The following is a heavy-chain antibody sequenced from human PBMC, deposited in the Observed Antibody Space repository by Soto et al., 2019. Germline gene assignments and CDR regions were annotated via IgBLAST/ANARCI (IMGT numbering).Heavy chain of an antibody. CDR1: GVTFSVSW. CDR2: IRQDGSEK. V-gene: IGHV3-7*04. Sequence: GGSLRLCCLVSGVTFSVSWMSWVRQDPGKGLEWVANIRQDGSEKYYVDSVKGRFTISRDNAKDSLYPQMNSLRVDDTAVYYCARGHYGMAVWGQGTTVTVSS. CDR3: ARGHYGMAV. J-gene: IGHJ6*02.